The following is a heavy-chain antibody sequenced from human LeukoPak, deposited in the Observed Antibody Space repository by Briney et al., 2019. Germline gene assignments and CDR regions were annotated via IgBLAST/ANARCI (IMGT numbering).Heavy chain of an antibody. CDR1: GGSISSYY. V-gene: IGHV4-59*08. CDR2: VYSTGST. J-gene: IGHJ5*02. Sequence: KPSETLSLTCTVSGGSISSYYWSWIRQPPGKGLEWIGYVYSTGSTNYNPSLKSRVTILVDTSKNQFSLKLTSVTAADTALYYCARHEGGAGVLRFDPWGQGTLVTVSS. D-gene: IGHD3-3*01. CDR3: ARHEGGAGVLRFDP.